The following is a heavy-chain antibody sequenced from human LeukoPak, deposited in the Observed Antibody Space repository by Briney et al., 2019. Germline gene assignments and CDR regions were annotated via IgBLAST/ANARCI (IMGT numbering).Heavy chain of an antibody. CDR1: GFTFSSYA. V-gene: IGHV3-23*01. D-gene: IGHD3-10*01. Sequence: GGSLRLSCAASGFTFSSYAMSWVRQAPGKGLEWVSAISGSGGSTYYADSVKGRFTISRDNSKNTLYLQMNSLRAEDTAVYYCAKDIGDGSGDYYYYMDVWGKGTTVTVSS. CDR2: ISGSGGST. J-gene: IGHJ6*03. CDR3: AKDIGDGSGDYYYYMDV.